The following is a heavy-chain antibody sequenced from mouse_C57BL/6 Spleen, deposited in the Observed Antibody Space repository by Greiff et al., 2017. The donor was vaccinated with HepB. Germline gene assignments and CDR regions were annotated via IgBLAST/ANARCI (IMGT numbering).Heavy chain of an antibody. D-gene: IGHD1-1*01. J-gene: IGHJ4*01. V-gene: IGHV2-2*01. CDR1: GFSLTSYG. CDR2: IWSGGST. Sequence: QVHVKQSGPGLVQPSQSLSITCTVSGFSLTSYGVHWVRQSPGKGLEWLGVIWSGGSTDYNAAFISRLSISKDNSKSQVFFKMNSLQADDTAIYYCARKGVYYGSPHYYAMDYWGQGTSVTVSS. CDR3: ARKGVYYGSPHYYAMDY.